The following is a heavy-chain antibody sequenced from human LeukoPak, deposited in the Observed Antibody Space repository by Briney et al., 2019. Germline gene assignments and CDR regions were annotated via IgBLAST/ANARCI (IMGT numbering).Heavy chain of an antibody. CDR1: GFTFGSFW. Sequence: PGGSLRLSCAASGFTFGSFWMHGVRQAPGKGLVWVSRINSFRGSTSYADSVKGRFTISTDNAKNTLYLEMSSLRAEDTAVYDWAKRTSGYYYDSGGYSYYFDYWGQGTLVTVSS. CDR3: AKRTSGYYYDSGGYSYYFDY. V-gene: IGHV3-74*01. J-gene: IGHJ4*02. CDR2: INSFRGST. D-gene: IGHD3-22*01.